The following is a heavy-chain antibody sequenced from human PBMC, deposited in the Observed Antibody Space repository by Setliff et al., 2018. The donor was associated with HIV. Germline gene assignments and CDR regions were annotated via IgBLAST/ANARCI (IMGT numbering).Heavy chain of an antibody. CDR3: ARRTNGYAALDY. J-gene: IGHJ4*02. D-gene: IGHD5-12*01. CDR2: IYYSGNS. CDR1: GGSISSHY. V-gene: IGHV4-59*11. Sequence: SETLSLTCAVPGGSISSHYWSWIRQPPGKGLEWIGYIYYSGNSNYNPSLKSRVTMSVDTSKTQVSLRLSSVTAADTAVYFCARRTNGYAALDYWGQGTLVTVSS.